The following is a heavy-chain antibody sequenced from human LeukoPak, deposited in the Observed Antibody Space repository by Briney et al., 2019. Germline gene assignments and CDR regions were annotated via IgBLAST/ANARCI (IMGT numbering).Heavy chain of an antibody. V-gene: IGHV3-30-3*01. Sequence: PGRSLRLSCAASGFTFSSYAMHWVRQAPGKGLEWVAVISYDGSNKYYADSVKGRFTISRDNSKNTLYLQMNSLRAEDTAVYYCARGSDPYYYYGMDVWGQGTTVTVSS. J-gene: IGHJ6*02. CDR2: ISYDGSNK. CDR3: ARGSDPYYYYGMDV. CDR1: GFTFSSYA.